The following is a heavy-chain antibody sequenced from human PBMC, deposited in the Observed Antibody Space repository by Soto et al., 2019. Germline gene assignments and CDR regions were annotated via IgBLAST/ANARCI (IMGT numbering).Heavy chain of an antibody. CDR3: AKRAGPGIAVAGESHFDY. V-gene: IGHV3-23*01. J-gene: IGHJ4*02. CDR2: ISGSGGST. Sequence: EVQLLESGGGLVQPGGSLRLSCAASGFTFSSYAMSRVRQAPGKGLEWVSAISGSGGSTYYADSVKGRFTISRDNSKNTVDLQMNSLRAEDTAVYYCAKRAGPGIAVAGESHFDYWGQGTLVTVSS. D-gene: IGHD6-19*01. CDR1: GFTFSSYA.